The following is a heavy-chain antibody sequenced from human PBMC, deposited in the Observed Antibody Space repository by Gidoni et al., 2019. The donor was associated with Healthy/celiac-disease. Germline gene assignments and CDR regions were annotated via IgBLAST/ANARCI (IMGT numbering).Heavy chain of an antibody. J-gene: IGHJ6*02. CDR2: ISGSGGST. Sequence: EVQLLESGGGLVQPGGSLRLSCAASGFTFSSYAMSWVRRAPGRGLAWFSAISGSGGSTYYADSVKGRFTISRDNSKNTLYLQMNSLRAEDTAVYYCAKPAFSCSGGSCYRSNYYYYGMDVWGQGTTVTVSS. CDR3: AKPAFSCSGGSCYRSNYYYYGMDV. CDR1: GFTFSSYA. V-gene: IGHV3-23*01. D-gene: IGHD2-15*01.